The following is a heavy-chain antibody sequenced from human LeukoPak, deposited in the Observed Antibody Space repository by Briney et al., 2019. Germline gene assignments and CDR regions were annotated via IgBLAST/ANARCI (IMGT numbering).Heavy chain of an antibody. CDR1: GDSISSYY. J-gene: IGHJ4*02. Sequence: PSETLSLTCTVSGDSISSYYWNWIRQPPGKGLEWIGYIYHTGSTNYNPSLKGRVTISVDTSTNQFSLNLISVTAADTAVYYCARDHYDIVTAPYKYCFDFWGQGTLVTVSS. V-gene: IGHV4-59*01. CDR3: ARDHYDIVTAPYKYCFDF. D-gene: IGHD3-9*01. CDR2: IYHTGST.